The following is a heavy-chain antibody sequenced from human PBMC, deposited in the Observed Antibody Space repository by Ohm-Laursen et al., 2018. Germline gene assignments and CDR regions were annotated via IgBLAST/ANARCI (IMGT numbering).Heavy chain of an antibody. CDR1: GGSISSYY. CDR3: ARDGALGELFDY. CDR2: IYYSGST. V-gene: IGHV4-59*01. D-gene: IGHD3-10*01. Sequence: SETLSLTCTVSGGSISSYYWSWIRQPPGKGLEWIGYIYYSGSTNYNPSLKSRVTISVDTSKNQFSLKLSSVTAADTAVYYCARDGALGELFDYWGQGTLVTVSS. J-gene: IGHJ4*02.